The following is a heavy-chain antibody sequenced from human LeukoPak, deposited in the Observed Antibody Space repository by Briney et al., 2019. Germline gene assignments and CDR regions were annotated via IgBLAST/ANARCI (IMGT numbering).Heavy chain of an antibody. CDR3: ARNAPEGLDY. J-gene: IGHJ4*02. CDR1: GGSISSGTNY. D-gene: IGHD2-2*01. V-gene: IGHV4-61*02. CDR2: IYNRGGT. Sequence: SSQTLSLTCTVCGGSISSGTNYWTWIRQPAGRGLEWIGRIYNRGGTDYNPSLKSRITISLDTSKNQFSLKLNSMTAADTAVYYCARNAPEGLDYWGQGTLVTVSS.